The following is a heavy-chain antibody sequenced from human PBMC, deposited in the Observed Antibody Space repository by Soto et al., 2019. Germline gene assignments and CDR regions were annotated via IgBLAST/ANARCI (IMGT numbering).Heavy chain of an antibody. CDR2: ISYDGGDK. CDR1: GFTFSSYT. J-gene: IGHJ4*02. V-gene: IGHV3-30-3*01. Sequence: GGSLRLSCAASGFTFSSYTMHWVRQTPGKGLEWVAHISYDGGDKYYADSVKGRFTISRDNSENTLYLEMNSLRAEDTAVYYCARDARPGNFLYILAYWGQGTLVTVSS. CDR3: ARDARPGNFLYILAY. D-gene: IGHD3-16*02.